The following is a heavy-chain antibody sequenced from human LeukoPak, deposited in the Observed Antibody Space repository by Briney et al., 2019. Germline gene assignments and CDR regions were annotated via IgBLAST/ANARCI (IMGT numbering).Heavy chain of an antibody. D-gene: IGHD6-19*01. J-gene: IGHJ5*02. V-gene: IGHV3-11*01. Sequence: NAGGSLRLSCAASGFTFSDYYMSWIRQAPGKGLEWVSYISSSGSTIYYADSVKGRFTISRDNAKNSLYLQMNSLRAEDTAVYYCARARIAVAGTGYNWFDPWGQGTLVTVSS. CDR3: ARARIAVAGTGYNWFDP. CDR2: ISSSGSTI. CDR1: GFTFSDYY.